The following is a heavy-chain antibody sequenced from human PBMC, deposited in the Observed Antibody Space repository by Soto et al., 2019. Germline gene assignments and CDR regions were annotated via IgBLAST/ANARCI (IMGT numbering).Heavy chain of an antibody. CDR3: ARRWGTSFDF. CDR1: GGSISSYY. D-gene: IGHD7-27*01. Sequence: QVQLQELGPGLVKPSETLSLTCTVSGGSISSYYWSWIRQPPGKGLEWLGYIFYSGSTNYNPSLTSRVTVSVDTSKNQFSLKLSSVTAADTAVYYCARRWGTSFDFWGQGTLVTVSS. J-gene: IGHJ4*02. V-gene: IGHV4-59*01. CDR2: IFYSGST.